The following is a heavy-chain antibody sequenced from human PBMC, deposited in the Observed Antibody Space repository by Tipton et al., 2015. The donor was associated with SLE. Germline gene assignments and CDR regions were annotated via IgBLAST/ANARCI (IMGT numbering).Heavy chain of an antibody. CDR2: IYYSGST. Sequence: TLSLTCTVSGGSITSSSYYWGWIRQPPGKGLEWIGSIYYSGSTYYNPSLKSRVTISVDTSKNQFSLKLSSVTAADTAVYYCASGGTAAAVYWGQGTLVTVSS. CDR1: GGSITSSSYY. J-gene: IGHJ4*02. CDR3: ASGGTAAAVY. D-gene: IGHD6-13*01. V-gene: IGHV4-39*07.